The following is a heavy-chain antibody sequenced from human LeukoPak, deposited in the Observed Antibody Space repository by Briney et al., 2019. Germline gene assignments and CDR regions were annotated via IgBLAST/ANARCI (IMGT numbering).Heavy chain of an antibody. CDR2: IRSKANRYAT. Sequence: GGSLRLSCAASGFTFSGSAMRWVRQTSGKGLEWVCRIRSKANRYATAYAASVKGRFPNSRADSNHTANLQLNSLKTEDTAAYYCTKVPQYCSGGSCDVWGKGTTVTVSS. CDR3: TKVPQYCSGGSCDV. D-gene: IGHD2-15*01. J-gene: IGHJ6*04. CDR1: GFTFSGSA. V-gene: IGHV3-73*01.